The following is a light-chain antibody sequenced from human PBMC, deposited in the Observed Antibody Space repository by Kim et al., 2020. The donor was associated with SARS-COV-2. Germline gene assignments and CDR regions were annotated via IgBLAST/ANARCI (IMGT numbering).Light chain of an antibody. V-gene: IGLV3-1*01. CDR3: QAWDSSIYV. CDR2: RDN. J-gene: IGLJ1*01. CDR1: KLGDKY. Sequence: VSPGQTASVTCSGDKLGDKYASWYQQKPGQSPVVVIFRDNRRPSGVPERFSGSNSGDTATLTISGTQAMDEADYYCQAWDSSIYVFGTGTKVTVL.